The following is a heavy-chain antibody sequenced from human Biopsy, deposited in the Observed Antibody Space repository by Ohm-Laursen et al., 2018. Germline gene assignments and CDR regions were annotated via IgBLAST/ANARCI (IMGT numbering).Heavy chain of an antibody. Sequence: SDTLSLTCTVSGGSISDSTYHWGWIRQSPGKGLEWIGNIYYSGNTDYSPSLKSRVTISVDTSNNQFSLKLSSVTAADTAVYYCGRQVDFWSGYVDYWGQGTLVAVSS. D-gene: IGHD3-3*01. CDR3: GRQVDFWSGYVDY. CDR2: IYYSGNT. V-gene: IGHV4-39*01. CDR1: GGSISDSTYH. J-gene: IGHJ4*02.